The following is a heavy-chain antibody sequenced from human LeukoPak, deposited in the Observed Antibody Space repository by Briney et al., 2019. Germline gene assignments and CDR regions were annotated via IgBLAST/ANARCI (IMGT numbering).Heavy chain of an antibody. CDR2: IKEDGGEK. V-gene: IGHV3-7*05. CDR3: ARDQGWLQFDQ. J-gene: IGHJ4*02. CDR1: EFTFSRSW. D-gene: IGHD5-24*01. Sequence: GGSLRLSCAASEFTFSRSWMTWVRQAPGKGLEWVANIKEDGGEKNYVHSVKGRFTISRDNAKSSLYLQMNSLRDEDTTVYYCARDQGWLQFDQRGQGTLVTVSS.